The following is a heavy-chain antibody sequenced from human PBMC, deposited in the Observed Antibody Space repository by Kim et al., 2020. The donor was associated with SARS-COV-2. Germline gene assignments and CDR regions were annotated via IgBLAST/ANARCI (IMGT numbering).Heavy chain of an antibody. J-gene: IGHJ4*01. CDR1: GYTFTSYF. CDR2: INPSGGST. D-gene: IGHD2-15*01. CDR3: AREGCSGGSCYKPPFDY. Sequence: ASVKVSCKASGYTFTSYFMHWVRQAPGQGLEWMGIINPSGGSTSYAQKFQGRVTMTRDTSTSTVYMELSSLRSEDTAVYYCAREGCSGGSCYKPPFDYWGHGTLVTVSS. V-gene: IGHV1-46*01.